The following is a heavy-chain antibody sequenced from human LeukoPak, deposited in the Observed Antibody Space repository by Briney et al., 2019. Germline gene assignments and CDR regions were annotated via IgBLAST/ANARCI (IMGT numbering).Heavy chain of an antibody. CDR1: GFTFSTYG. D-gene: IGHD3-3*01. V-gene: IGHV3-30*02. CDR3: AKAYALEWFTPFDY. CDR2: IRYDGSDK. J-gene: IGHJ4*02. Sequence: PGGSLRLSCAASGFTFSTYGMHWVRQAPGKGLEWVAFIRYDGSDKYYADSVRGRFTISRDNSKNTLYLQMNSLRPEDTAVYFCAKAYALEWFTPFDYWGQGALVTVSS.